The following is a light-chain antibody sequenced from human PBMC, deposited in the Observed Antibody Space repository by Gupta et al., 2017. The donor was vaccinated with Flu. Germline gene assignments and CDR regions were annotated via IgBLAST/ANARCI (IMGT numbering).Light chain of an antibody. J-gene: IGKJ2*01. Sequence: VAPGEVAPRYCRASGSDKMNHLAWYQQKPGQATRLLMYGTSNRAPGMPDRLSGGVSGTDFTITRNRLEPEDSVRFECHHYGTSPYTFRQGAKLGIK. CDR2: GTS. CDR3: HHYGTSPYT. V-gene: IGKV3-20*01. CDR1: GSDKMNH.